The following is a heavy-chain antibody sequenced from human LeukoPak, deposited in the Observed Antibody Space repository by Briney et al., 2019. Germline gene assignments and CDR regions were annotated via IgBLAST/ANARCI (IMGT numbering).Heavy chain of an antibody. J-gene: IGHJ4*02. CDR1: GFTFRSFS. Sequence: GGSLRLSCAASGFTFRSFSMNWVRQAPGKGLEWVSAIDSSTTRIYYANSVRGRFTLSRDNAKNSLDLQMNSLRAEDTAVYYCVRGGTYCDSTCKGADYWGQGTLVAVSS. D-gene: IGHD2/OR15-2a*01. CDR3: VRGGTYCDSTCKGADY. V-gene: IGHV3-21*01. CDR2: IDSSTTRI.